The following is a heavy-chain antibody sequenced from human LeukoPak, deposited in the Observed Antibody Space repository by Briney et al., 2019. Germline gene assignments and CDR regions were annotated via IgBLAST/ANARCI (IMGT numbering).Heavy chain of an antibody. V-gene: IGHV3-7*05. Sequence: GGSLRLSCAASGFTFSGYWMSWLRQAPGKGPEWVANIKQDGSEKDYVDSVKGRFTISRDNARNSLYLQMNSLRAEDTAVYYCARIGRDYGDYFDNWGQGTLVAVSP. CDR1: GFTFSGYW. CDR3: ARIGRDYGDYFDN. CDR2: IKQDGSEK. J-gene: IGHJ4*02. D-gene: IGHD4-17*01.